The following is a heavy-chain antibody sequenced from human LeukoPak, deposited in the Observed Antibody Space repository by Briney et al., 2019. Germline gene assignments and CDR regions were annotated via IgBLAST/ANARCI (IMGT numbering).Heavy chain of an antibody. CDR3: ARRAGDYSHPYDY. D-gene: IGHD3-22*01. J-gene: IGHJ4*02. CDR1: GYTFTSYD. V-gene: IGHV1-8*03. CDR2: MNPNSGNT. Sequence: GAXVKVSXXASGYTFTSYDINWVRQATGQGLEWMGWMNPNSGNTGYAQKFQGRVTITRNTSISKAYMELRRLRAEDTAMYYCARRAGDYSHPYDYWGQGTLVTVSS.